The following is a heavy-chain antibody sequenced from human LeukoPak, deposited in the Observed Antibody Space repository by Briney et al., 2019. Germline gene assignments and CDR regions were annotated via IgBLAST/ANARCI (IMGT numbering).Heavy chain of an antibody. V-gene: IGHV4-59*01. CDR3: ARVTVTGDAFDI. D-gene: IGHD4-17*01. CDR2: IYYSGST. J-gene: IGHJ3*02. Sequence: SETLSLTCTVSGGSISSYYWSWVRQPPGKGLEWIGYIYYSGSTNYNPSLKSRVTISVDTSKNQFSLKLSSVTAADTAVYYCARVTVTGDAFDIWGQGTMVTVSS. CDR1: GGSISSYY.